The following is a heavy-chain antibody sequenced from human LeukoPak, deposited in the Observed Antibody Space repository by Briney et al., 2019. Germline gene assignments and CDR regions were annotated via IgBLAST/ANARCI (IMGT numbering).Heavy chain of an antibody. V-gene: IGHV3-53*01. CDR2: IYSGGST. CDR1: GFTIRSND. CDR3: ARDIADCSSGICYEIRFDS. Sequence: GGSLRLSCAASGFTIRSNDMSWVRQAPGKGLECISVIYSGGSTDYADSVKGRLTISRDNSKNTLYLQMNSLRVEDTAVYYCARDIADCSSGICYEIRFDSWGQGTLVTVSS. D-gene: IGHD2-15*01. J-gene: IGHJ5*01.